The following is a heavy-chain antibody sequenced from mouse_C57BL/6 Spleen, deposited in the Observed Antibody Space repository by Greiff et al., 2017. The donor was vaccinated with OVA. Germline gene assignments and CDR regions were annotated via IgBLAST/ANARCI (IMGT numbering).Heavy chain of an antibody. CDR1: GFNIKDYY. CDR2: IDPEDGET. D-gene: IGHD1-1*01. J-gene: IGHJ2*01. Sequence: VQLQQSGAELVKPGASAKLSCTASGFNIKDYYMHWVKQRTEQGLEWIGRIDPEDGETKYAPKFQGKATITADTSSNTAYLQLSSLTSEDTAVYYCARKIPLNYYGSSRTGTDYWGQGTTLTVSS. CDR3: ARKIPLNYYGSSRTGTDY. V-gene: IGHV14-2*01.